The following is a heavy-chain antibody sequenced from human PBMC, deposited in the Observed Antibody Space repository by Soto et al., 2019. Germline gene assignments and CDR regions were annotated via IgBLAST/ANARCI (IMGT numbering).Heavy chain of an antibody. J-gene: IGHJ6*02. Sequence: QVQLVQSGAEVKKPGSSVKVSCKASGGTFSSYAISWVRQAPGQGLEWMGGIIPIFGTANYAQKFQGRVTITADESTSTAYMELSRLRSEDTAVYYCARARYCSSTSCYGGVGYYYYGMDVWGQGTTVTVSS. CDR1: GGTFSSYA. V-gene: IGHV1-69*01. CDR2: IIPIFGTA. D-gene: IGHD2-2*01. CDR3: ARARYCSSTSCYGGVGYYYYGMDV.